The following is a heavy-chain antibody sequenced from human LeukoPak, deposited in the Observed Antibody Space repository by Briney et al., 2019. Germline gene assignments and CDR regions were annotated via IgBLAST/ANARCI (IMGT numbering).Heavy chain of an antibody. CDR3: AKRPLGVGWYFDL. CDR1: GFTFSSHA. J-gene: IGHJ2*01. D-gene: IGHD3-16*01. Sequence: GGSLRLSCAASGFTFSSHAMSWVRQAPGKGLEWVSAISGNGGSTYYADSVRGRFTISRDNSMNTLYLQMNSLRAEDTAVYYCAKRPLGVGWYFDLWGRGTLVTAS. CDR2: ISGNGGST. V-gene: IGHV3-23*01.